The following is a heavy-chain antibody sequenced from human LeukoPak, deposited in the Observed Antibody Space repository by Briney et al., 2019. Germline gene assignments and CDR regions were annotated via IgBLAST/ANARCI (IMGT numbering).Heavy chain of an antibody. V-gene: IGHV4-30-4*08. CDR1: GGSISSGDYY. CDR2: IYYSGST. CDR3: AREGSRGYYLHYYMDV. Sequence: PSETLSLTCTVSGGSISSGDYYWSWIRQPPGKGLEWIGYIYYSGSTYYNPSLKSRVTISVDTSKNQFSLKLSSVTAADTAVYYCAREGSRGYYLHYYMDVWGKGTTVTVSS. J-gene: IGHJ6*03. D-gene: IGHD3-22*01.